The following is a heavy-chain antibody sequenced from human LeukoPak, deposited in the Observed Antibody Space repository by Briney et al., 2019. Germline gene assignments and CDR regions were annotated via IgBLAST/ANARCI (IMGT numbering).Heavy chain of an antibody. CDR1: GYSFTGYD. J-gene: IGHJ4*02. CDR2: INPNSGGT. Sequence: GASVKVSCKASGYSFTGYDMHWVREAPGQGLEWMGWINPNSGGTNYAQKFQGRVTMTRDTSISTAYMELTRLRSDDTAVYYCARKGILTFDYWGQGTLVTVSS. V-gene: IGHV1-2*02. CDR3: ARKGILTFDY. D-gene: IGHD3-3*02.